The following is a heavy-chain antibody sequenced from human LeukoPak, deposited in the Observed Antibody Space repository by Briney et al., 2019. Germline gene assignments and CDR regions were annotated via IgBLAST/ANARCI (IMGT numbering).Heavy chain of an antibody. CDR3: AKMKGHPLPKYYMDV. CDR2: ISGSGGDT. CDR1: GITFRSYA. Sequence: GGSLRLSCAASGITFRSYAIYWVRQAPGKGLEWVSGISGSGGDTYFADSVKGRFTISRDNSKNTLYLEMNSLRAEDTAIYYCAKMKGHPLPKYYMDVWGQGTTVAVSS. V-gene: IGHV3-23*01. J-gene: IGHJ6*03.